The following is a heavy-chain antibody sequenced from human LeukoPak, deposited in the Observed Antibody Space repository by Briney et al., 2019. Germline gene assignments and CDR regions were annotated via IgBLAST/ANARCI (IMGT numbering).Heavy chain of an antibody. V-gene: IGHV3-23*01. D-gene: IGHD3-3*01. CDR2: ISGSGGST. J-gene: IGHJ6*02. CDR1: GFTFSSYA. Sequence: GGSLRLSCAASGFTFSSYAMSWVRQAPGKGLEWVSAISGSGGSTYYADSVKGRFTISRDNSKNTLYLRMNSLRAEDTAVYYCASRTRYDFWSDRYYYYGMDVWGQGTTVTVSS. CDR3: ASRTRYDFWSDRYYYYGMDV.